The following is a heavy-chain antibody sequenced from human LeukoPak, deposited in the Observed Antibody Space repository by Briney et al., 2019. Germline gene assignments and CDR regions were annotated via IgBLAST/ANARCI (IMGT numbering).Heavy chain of an antibody. CDR1: SGSISSSGYY. J-gene: IGHJ4*02. Sequence: PSETLSLTCSVSSGSISSSGYYWGWIRLSPGKGLEWIGSIYDTGYTYYNPSLKSRVTVSVDTSKDQFSLKLNSVTAADTAVYYCARHVGSFGWSDNFDFWGQGNLVTVSS. CDR2: IYDTGYT. CDR3: ARHVGSFGWSDNFDF. D-gene: IGHD6-19*01. V-gene: IGHV4-39*01.